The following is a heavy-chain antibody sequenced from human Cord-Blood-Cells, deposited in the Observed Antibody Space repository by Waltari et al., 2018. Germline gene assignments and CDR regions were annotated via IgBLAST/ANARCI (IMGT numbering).Heavy chain of an antibody. J-gene: IGHJ4*02. Sequence: ISWVRQAPGQGLEWMGGIIPIFGTANYAQKFQGRVTITADESTSTAYMELSSLRSEDTAVYYCARADRGYCSSTSCYTVFDYWGQGTLVTVSS. D-gene: IGHD2-2*02. CDR3: ARADRGYCSSTSCYTVFDY. CDR2: IIPIFGTA. V-gene: IGHV1-69*01.